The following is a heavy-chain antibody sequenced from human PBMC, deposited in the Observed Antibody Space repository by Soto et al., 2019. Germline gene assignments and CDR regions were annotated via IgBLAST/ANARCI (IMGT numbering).Heavy chain of an antibody. CDR2: TYYRSKWYN. Sequence: SQTLSLTCAISGDSVSSNSAAWNWIRQSPSRGLEWLGRTYYRSKWYNDYAVSVKSRITINPDTSKNQFSLQLNSVTPEDTAVYYCAREHIVVVTALPSYGMDVWGQGTTVNRLL. CDR3: AREHIVVVTALPSYGMDV. D-gene: IGHD2-21*02. J-gene: IGHJ6*02. CDR1: GDSVSSNSAA. V-gene: IGHV6-1*01.